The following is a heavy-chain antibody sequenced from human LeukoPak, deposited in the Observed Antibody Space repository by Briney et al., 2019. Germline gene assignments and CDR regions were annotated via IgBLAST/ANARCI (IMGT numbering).Heavy chain of an antibody. D-gene: IGHD6-13*01. Sequence: PGRSLRPSCAASGFTFDDYAMRWVRQAPGKGLEWVSGISWNSGSIGYADSVKGRFTISRDNAKNSLYLQMNSLRAEDTALYYCAKDTDGAAAGTTWGHWGQGTLVTVSS. J-gene: IGHJ4*02. CDR1: GFTFDDYA. CDR3: AKDTDGAAAGTTWGH. CDR2: ISWNSGSI. V-gene: IGHV3-9*01.